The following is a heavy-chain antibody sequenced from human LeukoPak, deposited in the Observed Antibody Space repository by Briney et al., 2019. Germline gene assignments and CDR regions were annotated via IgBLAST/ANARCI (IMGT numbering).Heavy chain of an antibody. V-gene: IGHV4-4*07. D-gene: IGHD3-22*01. CDR3: ARRGYYDSSDY. CDR1: GGSINSYY. Sequence: SETLSLTCTVSGGSINSYYWNWIRQPAGKGLEWIGRIYTSGSTNYSPSLKSRVTMSVDTSKNQFSLKLSSVTAADTAVYYCARRGYYDSSDYWGQGTLVTVSS. CDR2: IYTSGST. J-gene: IGHJ4*02.